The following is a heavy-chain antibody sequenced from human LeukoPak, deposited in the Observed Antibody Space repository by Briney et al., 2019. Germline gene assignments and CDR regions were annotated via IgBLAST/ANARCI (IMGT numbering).Heavy chain of an antibody. V-gene: IGHV4-4*07. Sequence: SETLSLTCTVSGASTSGYFWSWIRQPAGKGLEWIGRIYSSGSTHYNPSLKSRVTMSVAMSKNQFSLNLSSVTAADTAVYYCARSYYHDRTGYYSFDSWGQGTRVTVSS. CDR2: IYSSGST. CDR1: GASTSGYF. CDR3: ARSYYHDRTGYYSFDS. J-gene: IGHJ4*02. D-gene: IGHD3-22*01.